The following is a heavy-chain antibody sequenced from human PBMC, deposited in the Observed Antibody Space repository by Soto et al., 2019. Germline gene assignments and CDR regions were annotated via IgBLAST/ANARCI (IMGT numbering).Heavy chain of an antibody. V-gene: IGHV3-23*01. CDR3: AKGVGRGYSARGPFDY. Sequence: EVQLLESGGGLVQPGGSLRLSCAASGFTFSSYAMSWVRQAPGKGLEWVSAISGSGGSTYYADSVKGRFTISRDNSKNTLYLKRNSRRAKDAPVFYGAKGVGRGYSARGPFDYGGREPL. D-gene: IGHD6-13*01. CDR1: GFTFSSYA. CDR2: ISGSGGST. J-gene: IGHJ4*02.